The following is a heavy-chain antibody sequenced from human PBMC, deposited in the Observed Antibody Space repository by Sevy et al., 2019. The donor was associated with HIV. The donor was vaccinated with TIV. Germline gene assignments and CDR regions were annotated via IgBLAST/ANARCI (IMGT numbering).Heavy chain of an antibody. Sequence: ASVKVSCKASGYTFTGYYMHWVRQAPGQGLEWMGWINPNSGGTNYAQTFQGRVTMTRDTSISTAYMELSRLRSDDTAVYYCARDSGGGNFDYWGQGPLVTVSS. CDR1: GYTFTGYY. V-gene: IGHV1-2*02. J-gene: IGHJ4*02. CDR2: INPNSGGT. D-gene: IGHD3-10*01. CDR3: ARDSGGGNFDY.